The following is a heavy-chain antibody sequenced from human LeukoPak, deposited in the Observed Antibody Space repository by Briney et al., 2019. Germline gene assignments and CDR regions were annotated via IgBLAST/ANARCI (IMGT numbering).Heavy chain of an antibody. CDR2: ISGSGGST. Sequence: GGSLRLSCAASGFTFSSYAMSWVRQAPGKGLEWVSVISGSGGSTYYADSVKGRFTISRENAKNSLYLQMNSPRAGDTAVYYCARAPRYSSGWYGGYFDYWGQGTLVTVPS. D-gene: IGHD6-19*01. J-gene: IGHJ4*02. V-gene: IGHV3-23*01. CDR1: GFTFSSYA. CDR3: ARAPRYSSGWYGGYFDY.